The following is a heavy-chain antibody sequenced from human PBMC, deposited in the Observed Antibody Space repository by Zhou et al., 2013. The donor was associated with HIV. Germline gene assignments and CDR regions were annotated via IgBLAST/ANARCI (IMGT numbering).Heavy chain of an antibody. CDR1: GGTFSSYA. CDR2: IIPIFGTA. V-gene: IGHV1-69*13. Sequence: QVQLVQSGAEVKKPGSSVKVSCKASGGTFSSYAISWVRQAPGQGLEWMGRIIPIFGTANYAQKFQGRVTITADESTSTAYMELSSLRSEDTAVYYCARDGCSSTSCYGAFDIWGQGTMVTVSS. J-gene: IGHJ3*02. D-gene: IGHD2-2*01. CDR3: ARDGCSSTSCYGAFDI.